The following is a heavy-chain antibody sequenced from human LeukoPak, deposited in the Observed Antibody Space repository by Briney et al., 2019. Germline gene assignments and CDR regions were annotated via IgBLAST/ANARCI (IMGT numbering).Heavy chain of an antibody. CDR1: GYTFSDLY. J-gene: IGHJ3*02. D-gene: IGHD1-26*01. CDR3: ARPPTREAEGFDI. V-gene: IGHV1-2*02. Sequence: ASVKVSCKASGYTFSDLYIHWVRQAPGQGLEWMGWINPDGGGTEFEQKFQDRVTVTRDTTTSTAFLEISRLTFDDTAIYYCARPPTREAEGFDIWGQGTMVIVSS. CDR2: INPDGGGT.